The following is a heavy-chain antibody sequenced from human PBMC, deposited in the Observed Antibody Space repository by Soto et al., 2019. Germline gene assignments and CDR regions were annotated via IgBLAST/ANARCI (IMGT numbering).Heavy chain of an antibody. V-gene: IGHV3-30-3*01. J-gene: IGHJ6*02. Sequence: QVQLVESGGGVVQPGRSLRLSCAASGFTFRSYAMHWVRQAPGKGLEWVAVISYDGSNKYYADSVKGRFTISRDNSKNTLYLQMNSLRAEDTAVYYCARETDGMDVWGRGTTVTVSS. CDR1: GFTFRSYA. CDR3: ARETDGMDV. CDR2: ISYDGSNK.